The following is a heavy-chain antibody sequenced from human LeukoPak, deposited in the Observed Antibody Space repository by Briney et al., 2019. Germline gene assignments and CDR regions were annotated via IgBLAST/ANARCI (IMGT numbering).Heavy chain of an antibody. Sequence: PGGSLRLSCAAFGFTFSSYGMHWVRQAPGKGLEWVAFIRYDGSNKYYADSVKGRFTISRDNSKNTLYLQMNSLRAEDTAVYYCAKEGGMVTDYWGQGTLVTVSS. J-gene: IGHJ4*02. CDR2: IRYDGSNK. V-gene: IGHV3-30*02. CDR1: GFTFSSYG. CDR3: AKEGGMVTDY. D-gene: IGHD2-21*02.